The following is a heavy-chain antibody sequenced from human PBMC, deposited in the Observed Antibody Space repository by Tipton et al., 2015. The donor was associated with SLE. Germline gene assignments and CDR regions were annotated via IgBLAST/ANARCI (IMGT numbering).Heavy chain of an antibody. CDR2: ISTYNGNT. Sequence: QVQLVQSGVEVKKPGASVRVSCKASGYTFTTYGISWVRQAPGQGLEWMGWISTYNGNTNYAQKLQGRVTMTSDTSTSTAYMELRSLRSDDTAIYYCARVRVDTAMGVFDFWAREPWSPSPQ. V-gene: IGHV1-18*01. CDR3: ARVRVDTAMGVFDF. CDR1: GYTFTTYG. J-gene: IGHJ4*02. D-gene: IGHD5-18*01.